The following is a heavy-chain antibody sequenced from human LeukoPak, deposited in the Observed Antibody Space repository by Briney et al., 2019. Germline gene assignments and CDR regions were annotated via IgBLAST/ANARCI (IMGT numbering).Heavy chain of an antibody. J-gene: IGHJ4*02. D-gene: IGHD1-26*01. CDR1: GFTFSSYS. V-gene: IGHV3-21*04. Sequence: GGSLRLSCAASGFTFSSYSMNWVRQAPGKGLEWVSSISSSSSYIYYADSVKGRFTISRDNAKNSLYLQMNSLRAEDTAVYCCARRGSYSFYFDYWGQGTLVTVSS. CDR3: ARRGSYSFYFDY. CDR2: ISSSSSYI.